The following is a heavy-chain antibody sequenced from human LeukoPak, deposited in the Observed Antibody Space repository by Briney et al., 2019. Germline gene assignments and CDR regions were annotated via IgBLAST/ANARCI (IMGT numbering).Heavy chain of an antibody. CDR1: GGSISSYY. D-gene: IGHD5-12*01. Sequence: PSETLSLTCTVSGGSISSYYWSWIRQPPGKGLEWIGYIYYSGSTNYNPSLKSRVTISVDTSKNQFSLKLSSVTAADTAVYYCASGSSGYARYWFDPWGQGTLVTVSS. J-gene: IGHJ5*02. V-gene: IGHV4-59*12. CDR2: IYYSGST. CDR3: ASGSSGYARYWFDP.